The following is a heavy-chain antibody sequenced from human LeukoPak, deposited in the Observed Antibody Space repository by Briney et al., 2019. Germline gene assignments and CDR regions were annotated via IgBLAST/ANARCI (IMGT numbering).Heavy chain of an antibody. J-gene: IGHJ4*02. CDR1: GFTFSSYW. CDR3: AKVVQYTASTGTGLES. Sequence: GGSLRLSCAASGFTFSSYWMSWVRQAPGKGLEWVSLISGSGGSTYYADSVRGRFTISRDNPKNTLYLQMNSLRAEDTAIYYCAKVVQYTASTGTGLESWGQGTLVTVSS. D-gene: IGHD6-13*01. V-gene: IGHV3-23*01. CDR2: ISGSGGST.